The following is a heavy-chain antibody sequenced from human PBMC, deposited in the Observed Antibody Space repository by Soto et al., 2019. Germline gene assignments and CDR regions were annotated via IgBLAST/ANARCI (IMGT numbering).Heavy chain of an antibody. Sequence: PGGSLRLSCAASGFTFASYAMNWVRQAPGKRLEWVSSISGSGGGTYYADSVKGRFTFSRDNSKNTLYLQMNSLRAEDTAVYYCAKFGMATTKRSPPYYIDYWGQGALVTVS. D-gene: IGHD1-1*01. CDR2: ISGSGGGT. CDR1: GFTFASYA. CDR3: AKFGMATTKRSPPYYIDY. J-gene: IGHJ4*02. V-gene: IGHV3-23*01.